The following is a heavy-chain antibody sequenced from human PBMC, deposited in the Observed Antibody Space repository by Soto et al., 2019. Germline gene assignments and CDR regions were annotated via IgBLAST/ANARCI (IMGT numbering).Heavy chain of an antibody. J-gene: IGHJ4*02. CDR1: GGSIISGGYS. D-gene: IGHD2-15*01. CDR3: AREDSGAFFDF. V-gene: IGHV4-30-2*01. CDR2: IYSGTT. Sequence: SETLSLTCAVSGGSIISGGYSWSWIRQPPGKGLEWIGYIYSGTTHYNPSLESRVTMAMDRSKNQVSLSLKSVTAAGTAVYYCAREDSGAFFDFWGQGTLVTVSS.